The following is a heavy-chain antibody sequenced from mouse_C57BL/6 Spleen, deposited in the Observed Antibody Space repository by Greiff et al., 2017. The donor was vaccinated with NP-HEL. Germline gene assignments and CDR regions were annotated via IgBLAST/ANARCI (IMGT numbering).Heavy chain of an antibody. CDR1: GYTFTDYE. CDR2: IDPETGGT. CDR3: TRRDYYAMDY. V-gene: IGHV1-15*01. J-gene: IGHJ4*01. Sequence: VQLQQSGAELVRPGASMTLSCKASGYTFTDYEMHWVKQTPVHGLEWIGAIDPETGGTAYNQKFKGKAILTADKSSSTAYMELRSLTSEDSAVYYCTRRDYYAMDYWGQGTSVTVSS.